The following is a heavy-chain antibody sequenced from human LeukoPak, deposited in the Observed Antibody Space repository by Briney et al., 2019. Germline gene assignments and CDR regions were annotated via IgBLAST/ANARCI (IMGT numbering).Heavy chain of an antibody. CDR1: GGSISSYY. Sequence: SETLSLTCTVSGGSISSYYWSWIRQPPVKGLEWIGYIYYSGSTNYNPSLKSRVTISVDTSKNQFSLKLSSVTAADTAVYYCARVPDDSSGYYDNWYFDLWGRGTLVTVSS. D-gene: IGHD3-22*01. CDR2: IYYSGST. CDR3: ARVPDDSSGYYDNWYFDL. J-gene: IGHJ2*01. V-gene: IGHV4-59*01.